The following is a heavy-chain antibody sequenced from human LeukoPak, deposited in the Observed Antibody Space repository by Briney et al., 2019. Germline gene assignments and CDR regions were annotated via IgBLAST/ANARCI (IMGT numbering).Heavy chain of an antibody. Sequence: GGSLRLSCAASGFTFSGSAMHWVRQASGKGLEWVGRIRSKASSYATAYAASVKGRFTISRDDSKSTAYLQMNSLKTEDTAVYYCTSFVDTAMMYYFDYWGQGTLVTVSS. CDR2: IRSKASSYAT. D-gene: IGHD5-18*01. J-gene: IGHJ4*02. CDR3: TSFVDTAMMYYFDY. CDR1: GFTFSGSA. V-gene: IGHV3-73*01.